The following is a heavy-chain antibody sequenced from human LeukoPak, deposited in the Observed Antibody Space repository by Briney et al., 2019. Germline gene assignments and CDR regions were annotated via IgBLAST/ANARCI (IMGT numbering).Heavy chain of an antibody. Sequence: PSETLSLTCTVSGGSISSYYWSWIRQPPGKGLEWIGYIYYSGSTNYNPSLKSRVTISVDTSRNQFSLKLSSVTAADTAVYYCARDLRWYGMDVWGQGTTVTVSS. V-gene: IGHV4-59*01. CDR3: ARDLRWYGMDV. J-gene: IGHJ6*02. CDR2: IYYSGST. CDR1: GGSISSYY. D-gene: IGHD4-23*01.